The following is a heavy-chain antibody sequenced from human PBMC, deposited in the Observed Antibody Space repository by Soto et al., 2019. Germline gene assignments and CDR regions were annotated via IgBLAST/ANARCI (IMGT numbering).Heavy chain of an antibody. J-gene: IGHJ4*02. V-gene: IGHV3-74*01. Sequence: EVQLVESGGGLVQPGGSLRLSCAASGFTFSSYWMHWVRQAPGKGLVWVSRINSDGSSTYYADSVKGRFTISRDNAKNTLYLQMNSLRAVDTAVYYCASHIVVVTATRSVDYWGQGTLVTVSS. CDR2: INSDGSST. CDR1: GFTFSSYW. D-gene: IGHD2-21*02. CDR3: ASHIVVVTATRSVDY.